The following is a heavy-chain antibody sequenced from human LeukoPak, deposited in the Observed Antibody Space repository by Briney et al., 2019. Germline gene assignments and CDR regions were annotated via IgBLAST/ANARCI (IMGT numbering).Heavy chain of an antibody. J-gene: IGHJ6*03. CDR3: ARDTYYYDSSGYYQYYYYYYMDV. V-gene: IGHV4-4*07. CDR2: IYTSGST. Sequence: SQTLSLTCTVSGGSISSYYWSWIRQPAGKGLEWIGRIYTSGSTNYNPSLKSRVTMSVDTSKNQFSLKLSSVTAADTAVYYCARDTYYYDSSGYYQYYYYYYMDVWGKGTTVTISS. D-gene: IGHD3-22*01. CDR1: GGSISSYY.